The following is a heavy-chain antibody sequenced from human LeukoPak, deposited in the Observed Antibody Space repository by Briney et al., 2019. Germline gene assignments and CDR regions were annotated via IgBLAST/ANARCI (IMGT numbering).Heavy chain of an antibody. CDR3: AKDRQGFMSRGFDP. V-gene: IGHV3-30*02. Sequence: GGSLRLSCAASGFTFSSYGMHWVRQAPGKGLEWVAFIRYDGSNKYYADSVKGRFTISRDNSKNTLYLQMNSLRAEDTAVYYCAKDRQGFMSRGFDPWGQGTLDTVSS. J-gene: IGHJ5*02. D-gene: IGHD3-16*01. CDR2: IRYDGSNK. CDR1: GFTFSSYG.